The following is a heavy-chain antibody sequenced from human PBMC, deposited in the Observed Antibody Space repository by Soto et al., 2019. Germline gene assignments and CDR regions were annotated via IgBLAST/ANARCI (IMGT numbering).Heavy chain of an antibody. Sequence: QVHLQESGPGLVKPSQTLSLTCTVSGGSISSADYYWSWIRQPPGKCLEWIGYILYTGHTSYNPSLKSLVTISIDTSKNQFSLTLTSLTAADTAVYYCARDRSNAPDFFDYWGQGTLVTVSS. D-gene: IGHD2-15*01. J-gene: IGHJ4*02. CDR1: GGSISSADYY. V-gene: IGHV4-30-4*01. CDR2: ILYTGHT. CDR3: ARDRSNAPDFFDY.